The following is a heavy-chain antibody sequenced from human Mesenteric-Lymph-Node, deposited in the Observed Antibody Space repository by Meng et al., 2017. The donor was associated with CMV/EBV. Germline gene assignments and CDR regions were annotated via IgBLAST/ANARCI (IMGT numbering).Heavy chain of an antibody. CDR3: STVFRNYYYYAMDV. CDR1: GLTFKNAW. J-gene: IGHJ6*02. CDR2: IRSKADGGTT. V-gene: IGHV3-15*01. Sequence: GGSLRLSCAASGLTFKNAWMSWVRQAPGKGLEWVGRIRSKADGGTTDYAAPMKGRSTISRDDSKNTLYLQVNSLKTEDTAVYYCSTVFRNYYYYAMDVWGQGTTVTVSS.